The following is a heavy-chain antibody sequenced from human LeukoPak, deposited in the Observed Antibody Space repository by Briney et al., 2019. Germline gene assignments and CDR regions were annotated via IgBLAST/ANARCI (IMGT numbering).Heavy chain of an antibody. J-gene: IGHJ6*02. CDR1: GFTFSSYA. Sequence: GGSLRLSCAASGFTFSSYAMSWVRQAPGKGLEWVSGISGSGGSTYYADSVKGRFIISRDNSKNTLYLQMNSLRAEDTAVDYCGGNLYYYYGMDVWGQGTTVTVSS. CDR2: ISGSGGST. D-gene: IGHD4-23*01. V-gene: IGHV3-23*01. CDR3: GGNLYYYYGMDV.